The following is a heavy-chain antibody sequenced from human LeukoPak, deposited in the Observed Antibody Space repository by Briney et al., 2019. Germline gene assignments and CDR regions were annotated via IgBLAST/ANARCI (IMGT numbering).Heavy chain of an antibody. CDR1: GFTFSSYA. D-gene: IGHD4-17*01. Sequence: PGGSLRLSCAASGFTFSSYAMIWVRQARGKGLEWVSSISPTSGYIYYADSVKGRFTISRDNAENSLYLLMNSLRAEDTAVYYCAREGPTAALFDYWGQGTQVTVSS. J-gene: IGHJ4*02. CDR3: AREGPTAALFDY. V-gene: IGHV3-21*01. CDR2: ISPTSGYI.